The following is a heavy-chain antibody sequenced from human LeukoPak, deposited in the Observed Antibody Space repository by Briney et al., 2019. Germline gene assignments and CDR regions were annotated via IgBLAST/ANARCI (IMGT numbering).Heavy chain of an antibody. D-gene: IGHD3-10*01. J-gene: IGHJ6*02. CDR1: GYSFSNDW. Sequence: GESLKISCKGSGYSFSNDWIGWVRQMPGKGLEWMGIIYPGDSDTRYSPSFQGQVTISADKSISTAYLQWSSLKASDTAMYYCARPAYGSGTRYGMDVWGQGTTVTVSS. CDR3: ARPAYGSGTRYGMDV. CDR2: IYPGDSDT. V-gene: IGHV5-51*01.